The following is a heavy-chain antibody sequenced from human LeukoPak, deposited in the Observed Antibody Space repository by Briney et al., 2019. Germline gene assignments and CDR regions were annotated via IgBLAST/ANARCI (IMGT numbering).Heavy chain of an antibody. CDR2: ISYDGSNK. V-gene: IGHV3-30*18. Sequence: GGALVLSFAASGFTFSSYGMHWVRPAPGKGLEGVAVISYDGSNKYYADSVKGRFTIYRDNSKNTLYLQMNSLRAEDTAVYYCAKDPSESIAVAAVIDYWGQGTLVTVSS. CDR3: AKDPSESIAVAAVIDY. D-gene: IGHD6-19*01. CDR1: GFTFSSYG. J-gene: IGHJ4*02.